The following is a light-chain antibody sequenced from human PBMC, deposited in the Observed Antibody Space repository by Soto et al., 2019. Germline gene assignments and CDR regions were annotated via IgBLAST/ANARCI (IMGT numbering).Light chain of an antibody. CDR2: IND. V-gene: IGLV1-44*01. CDR3: AAWDDSLNGYV. J-gene: IGLJ1*01. CDR1: SSNNGKNS. Sequence: QSVLTQPPSASGTPGQRVTISFSGSSSNNGKNSVNWYKQLPGTAPKLLIYINDRRLLGVPDRFSGSKSGTSASLAISGFQSEDEADYYCAAWDDSLNGYVFGTGTKVTVL.